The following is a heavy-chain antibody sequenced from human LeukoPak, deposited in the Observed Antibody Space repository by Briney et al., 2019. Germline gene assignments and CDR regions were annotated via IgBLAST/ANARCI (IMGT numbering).Heavy chain of an antibody. D-gene: IGHD2-2*02. Sequence: SETLSLTCTVSGGSISSYYWSWIRQPPGKGLEWIGYIYYSGSTNYNPSLKSRVTISVDTSKNQFSLKLSSVTAADTAVYYCARDQYCSSTSCYTWDALDIWGQGTMVTVSS. V-gene: IGHV4-59*01. J-gene: IGHJ3*02. CDR1: GGSISSYY. CDR2: IYYSGST. CDR3: ARDQYCSSTSCYTWDALDI.